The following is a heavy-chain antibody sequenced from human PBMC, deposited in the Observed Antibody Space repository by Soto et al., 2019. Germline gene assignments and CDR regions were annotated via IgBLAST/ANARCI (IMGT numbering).Heavy chain of an antibody. V-gene: IGHV3-23*01. Sequence: PGGSLRLSCIASGFSFSDYAMSWVRQAPGKGLEWVSVISGRAGNTYYAGSVKGRFTISRDNSKNALYLDMNRLTAEDTAVYYCAKERYSSSYSCQTFDHWGQGILVPVSP. D-gene: IGHD2-2*01. J-gene: IGHJ4*02. CDR2: ISGRAGNT. CDR1: GFSFSDYA. CDR3: AKERYSSSYSCQTFDH.